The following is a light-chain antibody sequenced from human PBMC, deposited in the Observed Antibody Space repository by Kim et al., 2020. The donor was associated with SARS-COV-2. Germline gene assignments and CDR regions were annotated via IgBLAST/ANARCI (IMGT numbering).Light chain of an antibody. V-gene: IGKV3-15*01. CDR2: GTS. J-gene: IGKJ1*01. CDR3: QQYDTWPPWT. Sequence: PGESATLYCRASQSVNSRLAWYQEKPGQAPRLLIYGTSTRATDVPARFSGSGSGTEFTLTISSLQSEDFALYYCQQYDTWPPWTFGLGTKVDIK. CDR1: QSVNSR.